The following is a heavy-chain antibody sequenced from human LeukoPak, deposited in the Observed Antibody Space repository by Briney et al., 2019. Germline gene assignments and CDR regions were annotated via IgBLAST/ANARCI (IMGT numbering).Heavy chain of an antibody. CDR1: GDSISSGGYY. J-gene: IGHJ4*02. V-gene: IGHV4-31*03. CDR2: ISYSGST. CDR3: ARSLPVVPAAADY. D-gene: IGHD2-2*01. Sequence: SETLSLTCTVSGDSISSGGYYWSWIRQQPGKGLEWVEYISYSGSTYYHPSLKSRVTISVDTSKNQFSLKLSSVTAADTAVYYCARSLPVVPAAADYWGQGTLVTVSS.